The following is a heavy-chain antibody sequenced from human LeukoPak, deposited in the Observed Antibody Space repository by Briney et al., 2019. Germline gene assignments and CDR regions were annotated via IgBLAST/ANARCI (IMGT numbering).Heavy chain of an antibody. Sequence: GGSLRLSCAASGFTFRSYEMNWVRQAPGKGLEWVSYISSSGSTTYYADSVKGRFTISRDNAKNSLYLQMNSLRAEDTAVYYCAREGGTGGYFDYWGQGTLVTVSS. CDR3: AREGGTGGYFDY. D-gene: IGHD2-15*01. CDR2: ISSSGSTT. J-gene: IGHJ4*02. V-gene: IGHV3-48*03. CDR1: GFTFRSYE.